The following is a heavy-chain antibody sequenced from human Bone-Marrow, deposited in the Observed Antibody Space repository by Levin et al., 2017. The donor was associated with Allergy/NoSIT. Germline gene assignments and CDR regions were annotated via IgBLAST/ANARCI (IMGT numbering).Heavy chain of an antibody. J-gene: IGHJ6*02. CDR3: AREEVGIAGTFGGVESVKYNYYSMDV. V-gene: IGHV4-30-4*01. D-gene: IGHD3-16*01. CDR2: IYSSGDT. Sequence: SQTLSLTCTVSGASINRGDYFWTWIRLPPGKGLEWIGNIYSSGDTQYNPSLKSRVAISADTSKNQFSLKVTSVTAADPAVYYCAREEVGIAGTFGGVESVKYNYYSMDVWGQGTTVTVSS. CDR1: GASINRGDYF.